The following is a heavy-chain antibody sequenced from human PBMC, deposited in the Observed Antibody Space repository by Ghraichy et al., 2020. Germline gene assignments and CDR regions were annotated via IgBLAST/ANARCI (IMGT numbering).Heavy chain of an antibody. D-gene: IGHD6-19*01. V-gene: IGHV3-7*01. CDR1: GFPFRGYW. Sequence: LSLTCAASGFPFRGYWMTWVRQAPGKGLEWVASIKQDGTEEKYLDSVKGRFTISRDNPKNSLYLQMDSLRTEDTAVYYCAKNIVVAGKILYFYYGMDVWGKGTTVTVSS. CDR2: IKQDGTEE. CDR3: AKNIVVAGKILYFYYGMDV. J-gene: IGHJ6*04.